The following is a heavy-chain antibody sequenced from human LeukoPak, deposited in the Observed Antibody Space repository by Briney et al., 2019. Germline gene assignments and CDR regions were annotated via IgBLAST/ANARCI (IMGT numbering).Heavy chain of an antibody. Sequence: GGSLRLSCAASGFTFSSYGMHWVRQAPGKGLEWVAVISYDGSNKYYADSVKGRFTISRDNSKNTLYLQMNSLRAEDTAVYYCAKDLIAAATGQKGNYWGQGTLVTVSS. CDR3: AKDLIAAATGQKGNY. D-gene: IGHD6-13*01. CDR2: ISYDGSNK. CDR1: GFTFSSYG. J-gene: IGHJ4*02. V-gene: IGHV3-30*18.